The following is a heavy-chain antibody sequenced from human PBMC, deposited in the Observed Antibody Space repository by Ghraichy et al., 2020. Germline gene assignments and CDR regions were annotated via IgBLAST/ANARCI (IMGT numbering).Heavy chain of an antibody. CDR2: IGSSSIYT. CDR1: GFTFSDYY. Sequence: LSLTCAASGFTFSDYYMSWIRQAPGKGLEWVSYIGSSSIYTNYADSLKGRFTISRDNAKNSLYLQMNSLRDEDTAVYYCARGQNFLDYWGQGTLVTVSS. J-gene: IGHJ4*02. V-gene: IGHV3-11*06. CDR3: ARGQNFLDY.